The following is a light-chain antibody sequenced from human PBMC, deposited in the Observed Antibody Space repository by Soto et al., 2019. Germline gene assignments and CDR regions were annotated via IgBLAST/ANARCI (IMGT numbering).Light chain of an antibody. CDR2: GAS. Sequence: EIVLTQSPGALSLSPGERATLSCRASQSVTSSYLAWYQQKPGQAPRLLIYGASIRATGVPGRFSGSGSGTYFTLTITRLEPEDFAVYYCQQYGTSPLMYTFGQGTKLSIK. CDR3: QQYGTSPLMYT. V-gene: IGKV3-20*01. CDR1: QSVTSSY. J-gene: IGKJ2*01.